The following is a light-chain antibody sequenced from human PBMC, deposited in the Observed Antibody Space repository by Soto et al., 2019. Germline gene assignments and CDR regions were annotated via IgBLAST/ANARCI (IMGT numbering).Light chain of an antibody. V-gene: IGKV3-11*01. J-gene: IGKJ5*01. Sequence: EIVLTQSPATLSLSPGERATLSCRASQSVTNYLAWYQQKPGQAPRLLIYDASNRATGIPARFSGSGSGTDFTLTISSLEPEDIAVYYCQQRSNWPSITFGQGTRLEV. CDR2: DAS. CDR1: QSVTNY. CDR3: QQRSNWPSIT.